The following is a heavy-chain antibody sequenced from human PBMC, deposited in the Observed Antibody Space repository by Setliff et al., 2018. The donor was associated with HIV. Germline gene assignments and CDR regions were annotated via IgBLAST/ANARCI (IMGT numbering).Heavy chain of an antibody. V-gene: IGHV7-4-1*02. CDR2: INTNTGNP. CDR3: ARVFSSSPTAGD. D-gene: IGHD6-13*01. CDR1: GYTFIKYA. J-gene: IGHJ4*02. Sequence: RASVKVSCKASGYTFIKYAMSWVRQAPGQGLEWMGWINTNTGNPTYAQAFTGRFVFSLDTSVNTTYLQIISLKAEDTAVYYCARVFSSSPTAGDWGQGTLVTVPQ.